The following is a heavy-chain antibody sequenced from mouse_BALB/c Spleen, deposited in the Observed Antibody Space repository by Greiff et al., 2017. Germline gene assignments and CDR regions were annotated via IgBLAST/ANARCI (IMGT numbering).Heavy chain of an antibody. CDR2: IVPENGNT. J-gene: IGHJ2*01. CDR1: GFNIKDYY. V-gene: IGHV14-1*02. CDR3: ARGIITTVVATDY. D-gene: IGHD1-1*01. Sequence: VQLQQSGAELVRPGALVKLSCKASGFNIKDYYMHWVKQRPEQGLEWIGWIVPENGNTIYDPKFQGKASITADTSSNTAYLQLSSLTSEDTAVYYCARGIITTVVATDYWGQGTTLTVSS.